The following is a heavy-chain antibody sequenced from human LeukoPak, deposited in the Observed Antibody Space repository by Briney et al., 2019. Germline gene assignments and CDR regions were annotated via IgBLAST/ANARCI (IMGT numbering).Heavy chain of an antibody. Sequence: SQTLPLTCAISGYSVSSNSAAWNWIRQSPPRGLEWLGRTYYWSKWYNDYAVSVKSRITINPDTSKNQYSLQLNSVTPENTAVYYCARESTGYGGDWYGANYFDYWGQGTLVTVSS. D-gene: IGHD6-19*01. CDR2: TYYWSKWYN. V-gene: IGHV6-1*01. J-gene: IGHJ4*02. CDR3: ARESTGYGGDWYGANYFDY. CDR1: GYSVSSNSAA.